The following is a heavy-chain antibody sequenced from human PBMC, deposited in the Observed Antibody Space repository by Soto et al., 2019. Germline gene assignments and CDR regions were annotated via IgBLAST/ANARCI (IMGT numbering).Heavy chain of an antibody. CDR1: GYTFTTHY. J-gene: IGHJ4*02. CDR3: ARAGENYGSGTFSPPLRYYFNS. V-gene: IGHV1-46*01. D-gene: IGHD3-10*01. CDR2: INPSGGRT. Sequence: QVQLVQSGTEVKKPGASVKGSCKTSGYTFTTHYVHWVRQAPGQGLEWMGIINPSGGRTSYALKFQGRITMTSDTSTNTVYVELTSLRSEDTAIYFCARAGENYGSGTFSPPLRYYFNSWGQGTLVTVSS.